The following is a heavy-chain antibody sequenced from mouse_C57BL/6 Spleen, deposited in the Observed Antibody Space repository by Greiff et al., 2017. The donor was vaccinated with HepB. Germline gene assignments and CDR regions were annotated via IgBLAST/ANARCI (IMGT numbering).Heavy chain of an antibody. Sequence: QVQLQQPGAELVRPGTSVKLSCKASGYTFTSYWMHWVKQRPGQGLEWIGVIDPSDSYTNYNQKFKGKATLTVDTSSSTAYMQLSSLTSEDSAVYYCARITTVVESFDYWGQGTTLTVSS. CDR3: ARITTVVESFDY. D-gene: IGHD1-1*01. CDR1: GYTFTSYW. CDR2: IDPSDSYT. V-gene: IGHV1-59*01. J-gene: IGHJ2*01.